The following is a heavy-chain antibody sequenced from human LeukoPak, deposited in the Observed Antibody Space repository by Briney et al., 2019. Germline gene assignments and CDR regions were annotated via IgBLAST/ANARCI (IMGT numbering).Heavy chain of an antibody. D-gene: IGHD6-13*01. CDR2: IGTAGEI. CDR1: GFTFRSYD. V-gene: IGHV3-13*01. J-gene: IGHJ2*01. CDR3: ARAAYSSTWYSRYFDL. Sequence: GGSLRLSCAASGFTFRSYDMHWVRQAPGKGLEWVSGIGTAGEIYYPGSVKGRFTISRENAKNSLYLQMNSLRAGDTAVYYCARAAYSSTWYSRYFDLWGRGTLLTVSS.